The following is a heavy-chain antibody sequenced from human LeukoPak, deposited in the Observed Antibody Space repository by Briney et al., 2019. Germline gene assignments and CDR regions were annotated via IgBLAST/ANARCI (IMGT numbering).Heavy chain of an antibody. CDR3: AREDTMTSLYWYFDL. Sequence: TGGSLRLSCAASGFTVSSNYMSWVRQAPGKGLEWVSVIYSGGSTYYADSVKGRFTISRDNSKNTLYLQMNSLRAEDTAVYYCAREDTMTSLYWYFDLWGRGTLVTVSS. CDR2: IYSGGST. CDR1: GFTVSSNY. V-gene: IGHV3-66*02. J-gene: IGHJ2*01. D-gene: IGHD4-17*01.